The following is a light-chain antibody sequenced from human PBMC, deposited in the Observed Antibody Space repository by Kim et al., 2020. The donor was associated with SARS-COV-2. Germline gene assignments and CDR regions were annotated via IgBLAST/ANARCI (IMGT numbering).Light chain of an antibody. Sequence: VAPGERATLSCRASQSANSNLAWYQQKPGQAPRLLIYGASTRATDIPARFSGSGSGTDFTLTISCLQSEDFAVYYCQQYDKWPLTFGGGTKVDIK. V-gene: IGKV3-15*01. CDR2: GAS. CDR3: QQYDKWPLT. CDR1: QSANSN. J-gene: IGKJ4*01.